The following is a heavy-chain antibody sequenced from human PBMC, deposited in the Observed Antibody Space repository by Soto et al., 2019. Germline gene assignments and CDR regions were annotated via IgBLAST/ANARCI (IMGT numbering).Heavy chain of an antibody. CDR1: GDSMNNNNW. J-gene: IGHJ5*01. Sequence: QVQLQESGPGLVKPSGTLSLTCAVSGDSMNNNNWWSWARQSPRKGLEWIAEIYHSGATNYNPSLQSRVTISIDKSEKQFSLKLNSVTAAATAVYYCARAGLGLAFDSWGQGALVTVSS. D-gene: IGHD6-19*01. CDR2: IYHSGAT. V-gene: IGHV4-4*02. CDR3: ARAGLGLAFDS.